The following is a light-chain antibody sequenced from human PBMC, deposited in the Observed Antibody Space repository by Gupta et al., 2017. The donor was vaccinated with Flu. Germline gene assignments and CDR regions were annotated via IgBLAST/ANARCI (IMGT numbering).Light chain of an antibody. CDR2: DDN. J-gene: IGLJ1*01. V-gene: IGLV1-44*01. Sequence: QSALPPPPSASRPPGQRVTISCSGSSPNIGSNNVNWYQHHPGTAPKLLIHDDNQRSSGVPDRFSASKYGTSAALAISGLRSEDEADYYCAAWDNRRGDFVFGTGTRVIVV. CDR1: SPNIGSNN. CDR3: AAWDNRRGDFV.